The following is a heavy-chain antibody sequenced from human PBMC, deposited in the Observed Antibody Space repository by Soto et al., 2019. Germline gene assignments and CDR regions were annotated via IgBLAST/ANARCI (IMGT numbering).Heavy chain of an antibody. V-gene: IGHV1-69*13. CDR1: GGTFSSYA. J-gene: IGHJ5*02. CDR3: ATHRGERYCSSTSCYSDWFDP. CDR2: IIPIFGTA. Sequence: ASVKVSCKAPGGTFSSYAISWVRQAPGQGLEWMGGIIPIFGTANYAQKFQGRVTITADESTSTAYMELSSLRSEDTAVYYCATHRGERYCSSTSCYSDWFDPWGQGTLVTVSS. D-gene: IGHD2-2*01.